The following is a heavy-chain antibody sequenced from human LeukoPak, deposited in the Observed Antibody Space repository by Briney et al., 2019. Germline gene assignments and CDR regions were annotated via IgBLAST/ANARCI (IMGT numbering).Heavy chain of an antibody. D-gene: IGHD3-22*01. Sequence: SETLSLTCTVSGGSISSYYWSWIRQPPGKGLEWIGYIYYSGSTNYNPSLKSRVTISVDTSKNQLSLKLSSVTAADTAVYYCASSHYYDSSGSIDYWGQGTLVTVSS. CDR3: ASSHYYDSSGSIDY. V-gene: IGHV4-59*01. CDR1: GGSISSYY. CDR2: IYYSGST. J-gene: IGHJ4*02.